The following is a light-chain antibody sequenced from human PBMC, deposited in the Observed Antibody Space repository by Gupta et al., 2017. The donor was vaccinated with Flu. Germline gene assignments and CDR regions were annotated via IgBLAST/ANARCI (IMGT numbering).Light chain of an antibody. Sequence: DGVLTQSPLSLPVTLGQPASISCRSSQSLVYSDGDSYVSWFHQRPGQSPRRLIYKASNRDPGVPDRISGSGSGTDFTLKISMVDAEDVGVYYCMRSTRWPWTFGQGTKVEIK. CDR3: MRSTRWPWT. CDR2: KAS. J-gene: IGKJ1*01. V-gene: IGKV2-30*01. CDR1: QSLVYSDGDSY.